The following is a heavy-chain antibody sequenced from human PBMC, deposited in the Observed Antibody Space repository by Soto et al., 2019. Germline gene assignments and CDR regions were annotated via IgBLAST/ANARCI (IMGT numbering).Heavy chain of an antibody. J-gene: IGHJ4*02. CDR3: ARDAGPYCRSTSCSFD. V-gene: IGHV4-4*07. CDR1: GSSISSYY. D-gene: IGHD2-2*01. Sequence: PSETLSLTCTVSGSSISSYYWSWIRQPAGRGLEWIGRIYTSGSTNYNPSLKSRVTMSVDTSKNQFSLKLSSVTAADTAVYYCARDAGPYCRSTSCSFDWGQGTLVTVSS. CDR2: IYTSGST.